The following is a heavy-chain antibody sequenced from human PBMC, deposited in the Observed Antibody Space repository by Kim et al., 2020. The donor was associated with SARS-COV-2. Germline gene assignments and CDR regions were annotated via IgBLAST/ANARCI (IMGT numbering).Heavy chain of an antibody. D-gene: IGHD3-16*01. CDR1: GFPFSSYW. CDR2: IKEDGSNT. J-gene: IGHJ1*01. Sequence: GGSLRLSCAASGFPFSSYWMHWVRQAPGKGLVWLTDIKEDGSNTNYADSVKGRFTISRDNPKNTLYLQMDSLRAEDTAVYYCAKAGGGGTYTLEYWGQGALVTVSS. V-gene: IGHV3-74*01. CDR3: AKAGGGGTYTLEY.